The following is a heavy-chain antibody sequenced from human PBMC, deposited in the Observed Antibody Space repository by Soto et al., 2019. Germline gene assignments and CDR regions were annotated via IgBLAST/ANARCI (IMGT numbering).Heavy chain of an antibody. Sequence: SETLSLTCTVSGVSVSSGSYYWSWIRQPPGKGLEWIGYIYYSGSTNYNPSLKSRVTISVDTSKNQFSLKLSSVTAADTAVYYCARVRLPFFAFDIWGQGTMVTVSS. J-gene: IGHJ3*02. D-gene: IGHD3-3*01. CDR1: GVSVSSGSYY. CDR2: IYYSGST. V-gene: IGHV4-61*01. CDR3: ARVRLPFFAFDI.